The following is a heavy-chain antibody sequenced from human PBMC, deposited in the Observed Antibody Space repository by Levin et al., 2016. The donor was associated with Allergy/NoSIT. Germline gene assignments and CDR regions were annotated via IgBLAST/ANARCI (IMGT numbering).Heavy chain of an antibody. D-gene: IGHD3-10*01. CDR3: VRDYNYGSGSYYGQFDY. V-gene: IGHV3-74*01. J-gene: IGHJ4*02. CDR1: GLSFSNSW. Sequence: GESLKISCAASGLSFSNSWMYWVRQAPGKGLIWVSLTFTDGTSRYADSVKGRFSVSRDNAKNTIYLQMNSLRAEDTAVYYCVRDYNYGSGSYYGQFDYWGQGTLVTVSS. CDR2: TFTDGTS.